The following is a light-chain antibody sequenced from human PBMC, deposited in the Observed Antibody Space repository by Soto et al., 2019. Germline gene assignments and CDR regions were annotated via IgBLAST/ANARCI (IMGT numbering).Light chain of an antibody. J-gene: IGKJ4*01. Sequence: EIVLTQSPGTLSLSPGERATLSCRASQSVSSSYLAWYQQKPGQAPRLLIYRASIRATGIPDRFTGSRSGTDFTLTISRLEPEDFAVYYCQQYGSSPLTFGGGTKGEI. CDR2: RAS. CDR1: QSVSSSY. CDR3: QQYGSSPLT. V-gene: IGKV3-20*01.